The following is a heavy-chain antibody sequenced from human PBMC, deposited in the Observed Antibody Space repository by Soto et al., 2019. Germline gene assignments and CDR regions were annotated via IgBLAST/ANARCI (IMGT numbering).Heavy chain of an antibody. Sequence: SETLSLTCTVSGGSISSSSYYWGWIRQPPGKGLEWIGSIYYSGGTYYNPSLKSRVTISVDTSKNQFSLKLSSVTAADTAVYYCATRQYSSSWYLYYYYGMDVWGQGTTVTVSS. D-gene: IGHD6-13*01. CDR1: GGSISSSSYY. CDR3: ATRQYSSSWYLYYYYGMDV. J-gene: IGHJ6*02. V-gene: IGHV4-39*01. CDR2: IYYSGGT.